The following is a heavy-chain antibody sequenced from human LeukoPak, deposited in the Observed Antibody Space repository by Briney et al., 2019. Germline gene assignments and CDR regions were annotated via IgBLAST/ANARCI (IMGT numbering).Heavy chain of an antibody. V-gene: IGHV1-46*01. Sequence: ASVKVSCKASGYTFTSNYIHWVRQAPGQGLEWMGMIYPRDGSTSYAQKFQGRVTMTEDTSTDTAYMELSSLRSEDTAVYYCATDLANYYDSSGYLPWGQGTLVTVSS. CDR2: IYPRDGST. D-gene: IGHD3-22*01. CDR1: GYTFTSNY. J-gene: IGHJ5*02. CDR3: ATDLANYYDSSGYLP.